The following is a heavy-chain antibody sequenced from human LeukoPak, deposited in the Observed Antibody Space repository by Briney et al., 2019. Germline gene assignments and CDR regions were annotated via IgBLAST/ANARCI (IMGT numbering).Heavy chain of an antibody. V-gene: IGHV3-66*01. CDR1: GGSITSSSYY. CDR2: IYSGGST. Sequence: ETLSLTCTVSGGSITSSSYYWGWVRQAPGKGLEWVSVIYSGGSTYYADSVKGRFTISRDNSKNTLYLQMNSLRAEDTAVYYCASPRGYSYDYSFDYWGQGTLVTVSS. D-gene: IGHD5-18*01. CDR3: ASPRGYSYDYSFDY. J-gene: IGHJ4*02.